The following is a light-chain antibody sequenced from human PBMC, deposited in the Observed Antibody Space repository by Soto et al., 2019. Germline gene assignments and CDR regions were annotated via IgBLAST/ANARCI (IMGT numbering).Light chain of an antibody. Sequence: DIQMTQSPSTLSASVGDRVTITCRASQSISSWLAWYQQKPGKAPKLLIYKASSLESGVPSRFSGSGSGTESTLTISSLQPDDFSTYYDQQYNSYPWMFGQGTKVEIK. CDR1: QSISSW. CDR2: KAS. CDR3: QQYNSYPWM. V-gene: IGKV1-5*03. J-gene: IGKJ1*01.